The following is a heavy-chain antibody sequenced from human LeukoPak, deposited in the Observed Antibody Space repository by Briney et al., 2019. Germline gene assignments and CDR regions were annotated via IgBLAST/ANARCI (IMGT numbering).Heavy chain of an antibody. CDR3: AKETGYSSSWLPNYYYYYGMDV. CDR2: ISGSGGST. J-gene: IGHJ6*02. Sequence: GGSLRLSCAASGFTFSSYAMSWVRQAPGKGLEWVSAISGSGGSTYYADSVKGRFTISRDNSKNTLYLQMNSLRAEDTAVYYCAKETGYSSSWLPNYYYYYGMDVWGQGTTVTVSS. V-gene: IGHV3-23*01. D-gene: IGHD6-13*01. CDR1: GFTFSSYA.